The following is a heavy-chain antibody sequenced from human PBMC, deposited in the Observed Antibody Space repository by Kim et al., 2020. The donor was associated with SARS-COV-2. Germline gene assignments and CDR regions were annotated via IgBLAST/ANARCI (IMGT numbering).Heavy chain of an antibody. Sequence: SGTTTYNPSLKSRVTMSVDTSKNQFSLKMSSVTAADTAVYYCSRDYADWGQGILVTVSS. CDR3: SRDYAD. D-gene: IGHD3-16*01. V-gene: IGHV4-4*07. CDR2: SGTT. J-gene: IGHJ4*02.